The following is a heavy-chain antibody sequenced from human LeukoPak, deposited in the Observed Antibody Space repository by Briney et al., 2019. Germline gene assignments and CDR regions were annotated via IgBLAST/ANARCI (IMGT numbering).Heavy chain of an antibody. CDR1: GYTFTSYD. D-gene: IGHD3-10*01. V-gene: IGHV1-8*01. CDR3: ARGRGGSSKTGDWFDP. J-gene: IGHJ5*02. Sequence: GASVKVSCKASGYTFTSYDINWVRQATGQGLEWMGWMNPNSGNTGYAQKFQGRVTMTRNTSISTAYMELSSLRSEDTAVYYCARGRGGSSKTGDWFDPWGQGTPVTVSS. CDR2: MNPNSGNT.